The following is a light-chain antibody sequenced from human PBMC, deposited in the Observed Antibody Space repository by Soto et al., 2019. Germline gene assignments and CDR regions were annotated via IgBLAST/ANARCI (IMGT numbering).Light chain of an antibody. Sequence: DIQMTQSPYTLSPSVGDRVSITCRASQSISGWLAWYQQKPGKAPKLLIYDASSLENGVPSRFSGSGSGTEFSLTISRLQPDDFATYYCQQYNSYSVNAFGQGTKLEIK. J-gene: IGKJ2*01. CDR2: DAS. CDR3: QQYNSYSVNA. CDR1: QSISGW. V-gene: IGKV1-5*01.